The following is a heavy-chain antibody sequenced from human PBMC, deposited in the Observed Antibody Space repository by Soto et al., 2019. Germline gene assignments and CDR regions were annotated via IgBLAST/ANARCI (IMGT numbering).Heavy chain of an antibody. CDR2: ISAYNGNT. J-gene: IGHJ6*02. CDR3: ARDPRITMVRGVKPQYYYYYGMDV. V-gene: IGHV1-18*01. D-gene: IGHD3-10*01. CDR1: GYTFTSYG. Sequence: ASVKVSCKASGYTFTSYGISWVRQAPGQGLEWMGWISAYNGNTNYAQKLQGRVTMTTDTSTSTAYMELRSLRSDDTAVYYCARDPRITMVRGVKPQYYYYYGMDVWGQGTTVTVSS.